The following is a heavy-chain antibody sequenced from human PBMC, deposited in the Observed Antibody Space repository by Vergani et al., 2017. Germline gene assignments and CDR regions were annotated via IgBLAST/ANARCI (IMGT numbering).Heavy chain of an antibody. CDR3: ARGDYGIVTGYRY. D-gene: IGHD3-9*01. J-gene: IGHJ4*02. CDR1: GYTFSHYY. CDR2: INPSGGHT. Sequence: QVQVVQSGAEVKKSGASVKVSCKTSGYTFSHYYMHWVRQAPGQGLEWMGIINPSGGHTNYAQKFQGRVTMTRDTSTSTVYMGLSNLRSEDTAIYYCARGDYGIVTGYRYGGQGTLVTVSA. V-gene: IGHV1-46*03.